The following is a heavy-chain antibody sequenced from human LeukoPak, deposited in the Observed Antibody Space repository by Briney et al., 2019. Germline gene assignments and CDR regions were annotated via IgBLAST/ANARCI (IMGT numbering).Heavy chain of an antibody. Sequence: PGGSLRLSCAASGFTFSDYYMNWIRQAPGKGLEWVSYISSSGGTIYYADSVKGRFTISRDNAKNSLYLQMNSLRAEDTAVYYCARDFKSAAKDYWGQGTLVTVSS. V-gene: IGHV3-11*04. D-gene: IGHD6-25*01. CDR2: ISSSGGTI. J-gene: IGHJ4*02. CDR3: ARDFKSAAKDY. CDR1: GFTFSDYY.